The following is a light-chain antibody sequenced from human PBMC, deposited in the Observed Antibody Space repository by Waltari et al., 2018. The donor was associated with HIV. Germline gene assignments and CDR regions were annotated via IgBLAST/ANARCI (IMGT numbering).Light chain of an antibody. J-gene: IGLJ3*02. Sequence: NFMLTQPHSVSESPGKTVTISCTRSSGSIASNYLQWYQQRPGSAPTTVIYEDNQRSSGVPDRFSGSIDSSSNSASLTISGLKTEDEADYYCQSYDSSYWVFGGGTKLAVL. V-gene: IGLV6-57*03. CDR2: EDN. CDR3: QSYDSSYWV. CDR1: SGSIASNY.